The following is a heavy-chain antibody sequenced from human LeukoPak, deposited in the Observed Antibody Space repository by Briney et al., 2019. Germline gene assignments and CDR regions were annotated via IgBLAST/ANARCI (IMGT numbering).Heavy chain of an antibody. J-gene: IGHJ3*02. CDR3: ASNGDDYGDYPADAFDI. D-gene: IGHD4-17*01. V-gene: IGHV4-31*03. CDR1: GGSISSGGYY. CDR2: IYYSGST. Sequence: SQTLSLTCTVSGGSISSGGYYWSWIRQHPGKGLEWIGYIYYSGSTYYNPSLKSRVTISVDTSKNQFSLKLSFVTAADTAVYYCASNGDDYGDYPADAFDIWGQGTMVTVSS.